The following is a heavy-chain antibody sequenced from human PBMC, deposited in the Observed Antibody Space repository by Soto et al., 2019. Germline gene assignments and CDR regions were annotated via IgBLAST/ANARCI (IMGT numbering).Heavy chain of an antibody. D-gene: IGHD3-10*01. Sequence: SETLSLTCTVSGGSISSYDCSWIRQPPWKGLEWIGYIYYSGITNYNPSLKSRVTISVDTSKNQFSLKLSSVTAADTAVYYCAIDRSALGMDIWGRRTTFTFSS. CDR2: IYYSGIT. V-gene: IGHV4-59*01. CDR1: GGSISSYD. J-gene: IGHJ6*02. CDR3: AIDRSALGMDI.